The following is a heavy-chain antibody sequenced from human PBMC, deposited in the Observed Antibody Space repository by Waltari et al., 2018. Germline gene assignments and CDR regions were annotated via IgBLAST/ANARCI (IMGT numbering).Heavy chain of an antibody. J-gene: IGHJ5*02. D-gene: IGHD6-19*01. V-gene: IGHV4-59*08. Sequence: QVQLQESGPGLVKPSETLSLTCTVSGGSISSYYWCWFRQPPGKGLEWIGYIYYSGSTNYNPSLKSRVTISVDTSKNQFSLKLSSVTAADTAVYYCARLIRIAVAGTDWFDPWGQGTLVTVSS. CDR1: GGSISSYY. CDR3: ARLIRIAVAGTDWFDP. CDR2: IYYSGST.